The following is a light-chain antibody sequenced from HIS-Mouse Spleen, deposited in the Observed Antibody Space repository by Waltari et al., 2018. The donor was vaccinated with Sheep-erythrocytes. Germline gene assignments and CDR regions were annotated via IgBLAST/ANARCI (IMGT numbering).Light chain of an antibody. CDR2: EAS. J-gene: IGLJ3*02. CDR3: SSYAGSNNWV. V-gene: IGLV2-8*01. CDR1: SSDVGGYNY. Sequence: QSALTQPPSASGSPGQSVTISCTGTSSDVGGYNYVSWYQQHPGKAPKLLLYEASNRPSGVPDRFAGSKSGNTASLTVSGLQAEDEADYYCSSYAGSNNWVFGGGTKLTVL.